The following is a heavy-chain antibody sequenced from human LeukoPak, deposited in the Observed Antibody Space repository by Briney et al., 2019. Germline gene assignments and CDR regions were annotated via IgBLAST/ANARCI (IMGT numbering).Heavy chain of an antibody. J-gene: IGHJ4*02. CDR3: AKWGCSGGSCYPFAY. CDR2: ISGSGGTT. D-gene: IGHD2-15*01. Sequence: PGGSLRLSCAVSGFIFSSYGMSWVRQAPGKGLEWVSGISGSGGTTYYADSVKGRFTISRDNSKNTLYLQMNSLRAEDTAVYYCAKWGCSGGSCYPFAYWGQGTLVTVSS. V-gene: IGHV3-23*01. CDR1: GFIFSSYG.